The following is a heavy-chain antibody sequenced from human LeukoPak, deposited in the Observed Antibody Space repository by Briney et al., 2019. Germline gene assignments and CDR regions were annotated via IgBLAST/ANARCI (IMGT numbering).Heavy chain of an antibody. D-gene: IGHD5-24*01. Sequence: GGSLRLSCAASGFTFDDFAMHWVRQAPGKGLEWVSGISWNSGSRGYADSVKGRFTISRDNAKNSLYPQMNSLRAEDTAVYYCARDRGNDYNSYFFDYWGQGILVTVSS. CDR3: ARDRGNDYNSYFFDY. J-gene: IGHJ4*02. CDR1: GFTFDDFA. CDR2: ISWNSGSR. V-gene: IGHV3-9*01.